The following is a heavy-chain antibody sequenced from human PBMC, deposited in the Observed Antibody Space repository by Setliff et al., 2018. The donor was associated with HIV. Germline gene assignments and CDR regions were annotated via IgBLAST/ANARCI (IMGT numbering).Heavy chain of an antibody. CDR2: IYYSGNT. CDR3: ATGRLYYYMDV. Sequence: PSETLSLTCTVSGGSISSGGYYWSWIRQHPGRGLECIGYIYYSGNTYYNPSLKSRFTISVDTSKNQFSLKLSSVTAADTAVYYCATGRLYYYMDVWGKGTTVTVSS. V-gene: IGHV4-31*03. J-gene: IGHJ6*03. CDR1: GGSISSGGYY. D-gene: IGHD1-1*01.